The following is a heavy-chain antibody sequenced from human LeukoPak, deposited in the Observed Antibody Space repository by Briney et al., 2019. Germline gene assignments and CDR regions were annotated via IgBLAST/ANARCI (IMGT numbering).Heavy chain of an antibody. CDR1: GYSIRIGYY. CDR2: IYHSGST. J-gene: IGHJ4*02. D-gene: IGHD1/OR15-1a*01. CDR3: ARDEMEHHRSYYDF. Sequence: SETLSLTCTVSGYSIRIGYYWGWIRQPPGKGLEWIGSIYHSGSTYYNPSLQSRVTMSVDTSKNQFSLKLSSVTAADTAVYYCARDEMEHHRSYYDFWGQGILVSVSS. V-gene: IGHV4-38-2*02.